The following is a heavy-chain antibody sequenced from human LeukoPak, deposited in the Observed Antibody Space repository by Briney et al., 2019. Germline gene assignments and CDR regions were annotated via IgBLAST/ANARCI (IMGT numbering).Heavy chain of an antibody. CDR2: ISTDGNNL. D-gene: IGHD3-3*01. Sequence: GGSLRLSCAASGFTFSNYPMHWVRQSPGRGLEWMAIISTDGNNLYYADSVKGRFTISRDNSKNTLFLQMNSLRPDDTAVYSCARGGRYDFWSGPFDSWVQGTLVIVSS. CDR3: ARGGRYDFWSGPFDS. J-gene: IGHJ4*02. V-gene: IGHV3-30-3*01. CDR1: GFTFSNYP.